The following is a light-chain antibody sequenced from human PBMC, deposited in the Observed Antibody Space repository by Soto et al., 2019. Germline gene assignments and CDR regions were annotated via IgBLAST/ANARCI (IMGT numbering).Light chain of an antibody. CDR2: AAS. CDR1: QTISSW. CDR3: QQYYSYPLT. J-gene: IGKJ1*01. Sequence: DIQMTQSPSTLSGSVGYRVTITCRASQTISSWLAWYQQKPGKAPKLLIYAASTLQSGVPSRFSGSGSGTDFTLTISCLQSEDFATYYCQQYYSYPLTFGQGTKGDIK. V-gene: IGKV1-5*01.